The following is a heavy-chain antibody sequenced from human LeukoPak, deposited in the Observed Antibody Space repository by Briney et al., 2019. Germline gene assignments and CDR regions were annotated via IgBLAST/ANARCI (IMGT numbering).Heavy chain of an antibody. CDR3: AATTMVRGVVPFDY. D-gene: IGHD3-10*01. J-gene: IGHJ4*02. CDR2: ISYDGSNK. V-gene: IGHV3-30*04. CDR1: GFTFSSYA. Sequence: GGSLRLSCAASGFTFSSYAMHWVRQAPGKGLEWVAVISYDGSNKYYADSVKGRFTISRDNSKNTLYLQMNSLRAEDTAVYYCAATTMVRGVVPFDYWGQGTLVTVSS.